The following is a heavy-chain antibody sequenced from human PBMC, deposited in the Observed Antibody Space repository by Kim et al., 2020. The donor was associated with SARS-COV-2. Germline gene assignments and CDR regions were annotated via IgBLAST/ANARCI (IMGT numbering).Heavy chain of an antibody. CDR2: ISAYNGNT. Sequence: ASVKVSCKASGYTFTSYGISWVRQAPGQGLEWMGWISAYNGNTNYAQKLQGRVTMTTDTSTSTAYMELRSLRSDDTAVYYCARGVFDYGRSNWYFDLWGRGTLVTVSS. D-gene: IGHD4-17*01. J-gene: IGHJ2*01. CDR3: ARGVFDYGRSNWYFDL. CDR1: GYTFTSYG. V-gene: IGHV1-18*04.